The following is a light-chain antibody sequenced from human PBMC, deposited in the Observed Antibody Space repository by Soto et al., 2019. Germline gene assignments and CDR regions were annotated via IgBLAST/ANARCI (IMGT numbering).Light chain of an antibody. V-gene: IGKV1-5*01. Sequence: DIHMTHSPSTLSASVGDRVTITCRASESISSWLAWYQQKQGKAQKLLIYDASSLESGVPSRFSGSGSGTEFSLTISRLQPDDFASYYCQQYRNYPWTFGQGTKVDIK. CDR1: ESISSW. CDR2: DAS. J-gene: IGKJ1*01. CDR3: QQYRNYPWT.